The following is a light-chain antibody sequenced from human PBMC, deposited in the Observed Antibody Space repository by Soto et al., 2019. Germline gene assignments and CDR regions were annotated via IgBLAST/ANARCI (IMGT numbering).Light chain of an antibody. J-gene: IGKJ2*01. CDR3: QQGYSTPYT. CDR1: QSINTF. Sequence: DIQMTQSPSSLSASVGDRITITCRSSQSINTFLNWYQQKPGKAPNLLIYAASSLQSGVPSRFSGSGSGADFTLTISSLQPEDFATYYCQQGYSTPYTFGQGTKREIK. V-gene: IGKV1-39*01. CDR2: AAS.